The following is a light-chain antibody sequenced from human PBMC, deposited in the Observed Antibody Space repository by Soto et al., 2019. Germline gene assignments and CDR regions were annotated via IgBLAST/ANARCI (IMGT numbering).Light chain of an antibody. V-gene: IGKV1-6*01. CDR2: AAS. J-gene: IGKJ1*01. Sequence: AIQMTQSPSSLPASVGDRVTITCRASQYIRNDLTWYQQKPGKAPKLLIYAASSLQAGVPSRFSGSGSGTDFTLTINSLQPEDIATYYCLQDYDFPRTFGQGTKVDIK. CDR1: QYIRND. CDR3: LQDYDFPRT.